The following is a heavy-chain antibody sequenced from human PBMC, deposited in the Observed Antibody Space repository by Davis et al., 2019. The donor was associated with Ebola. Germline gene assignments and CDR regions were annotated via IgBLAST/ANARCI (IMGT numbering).Heavy chain of an antibody. D-gene: IGHD6-13*01. CDR3: ARAGFGSTWFDG. V-gene: IGHV3-13*01. J-gene: IGHJ5*02. CDR1: GFTFRSYD. Sequence: GESLKISCAASGFTFRSYDMHWVRQATGKGLEWVSAIGAAGDTYYPVSVKGRFTISRENAKNSLYLPMNSLRAEDTAVYYCARAGFGSTWFDGWGQGILVTVSS. CDR2: IGAAGDT.